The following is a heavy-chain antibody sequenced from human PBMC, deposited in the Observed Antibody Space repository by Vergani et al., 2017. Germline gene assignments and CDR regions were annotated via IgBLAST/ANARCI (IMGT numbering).Heavy chain of an antibody. Sequence: QLQLQESGPGLVKPSATLSLTCSVSGASIRSSNYYWGWIRQPPGKGLEWIASIYYSGSTYYNPSLKSRVTISVDTSKNQFPLKLSSVTAAYTAVYFCARHSTVEWLVKLGWIDPWGQGILVTVSA. CDR3: ARHSTVEWLVKLGWIDP. CDR2: IYYSGST. J-gene: IGHJ5*02. V-gene: IGHV4-39*01. CDR1: GASIRSSNYY. D-gene: IGHD6-19*01.